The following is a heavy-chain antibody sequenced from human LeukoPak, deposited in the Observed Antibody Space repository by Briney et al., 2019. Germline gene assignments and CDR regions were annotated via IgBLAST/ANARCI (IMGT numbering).Heavy chain of an antibody. D-gene: IGHD6-6*01. J-gene: IGHJ1*01. CDR2: IYYSGSK. V-gene: IGHV4-59*01. Sequence: KPSETLSLTCTVSGGSLSSYYWSWLRQPPGKGLEWIGYIYYSGSKTYNPSLKSRVTIPVNTSKNQFSLNLSSVTAADTAVYDCARESEYSSSSAEYFQHWGQGTLVTVSS. CDR3: ARESEYSSSSAEYFQH. CDR1: GGSLSSYY.